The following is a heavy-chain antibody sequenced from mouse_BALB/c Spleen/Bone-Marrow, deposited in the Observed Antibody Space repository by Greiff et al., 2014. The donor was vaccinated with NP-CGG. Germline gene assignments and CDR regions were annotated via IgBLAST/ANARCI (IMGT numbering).Heavy chain of an antibody. CDR3: ARLNYYGNLFV. J-gene: IGHJ1*01. CDR2: INPHSSTI. V-gene: IGHV4-1*02. CDR1: GFDFSRYW. Sequence: EVHLVESGGGLVHPGGSLKLSCAASGFDFSRYWMSWVRQAPGKGLEWIGEINPHSSTINYTPSLKDKFIISRDNAKNTLYLQMSKVRSEDTALYYCARLNYYGNLFVWGAGTTVTVSS. D-gene: IGHD1-1*01.